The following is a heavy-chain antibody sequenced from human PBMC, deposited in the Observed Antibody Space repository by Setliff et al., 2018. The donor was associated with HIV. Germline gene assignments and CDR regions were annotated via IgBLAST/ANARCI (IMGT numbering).Heavy chain of an antibody. Sequence: ASVKVSCKVSGYSLTELSMHWVRQAPGKGLEWMGGFAPDDGETVYAQQFQGRVTMTEDTSTDTAYMELTSLRSEDTAMYYCAPVSSGWFDPWGQGTLVTVSS. CDR1: GYSLTELS. V-gene: IGHV1-24*01. CDR2: FAPDDGET. D-gene: IGHD6-25*01. CDR3: APVSSGWFDP. J-gene: IGHJ5*02.